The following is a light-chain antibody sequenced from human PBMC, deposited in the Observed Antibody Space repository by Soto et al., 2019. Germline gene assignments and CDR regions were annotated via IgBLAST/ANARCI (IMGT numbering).Light chain of an antibody. CDR2: SNN. V-gene: IGLV1-44*01. CDR3: ATWDDSLKGVV. Sequence: QPVLTQTPSASGTPGQRFTISCSGSSSNIGSNTVNWYQQLPGTAPQLLIYSNNQRPSGVPDRFSGSKSGTSASLAISGLQSEDEANYYCATWDDSLKGVVFGGGTKLTVL. J-gene: IGLJ2*01. CDR1: SSNIGSNT.